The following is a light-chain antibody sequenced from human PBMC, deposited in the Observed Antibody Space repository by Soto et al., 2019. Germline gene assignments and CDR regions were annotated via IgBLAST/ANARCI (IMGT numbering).Light chain of an antibody. J-gene: IGKJ3*01. Sequence: EIVLTQSPATLSLSPGERATLSCRASQTVSSYLAWYQQKPGQAPRLLIYGVSNRAAGIPARFSGSGSGTDFTLTISSLEPEDFAVYYCQQHINWRFTFGPGTKVDIK. CDR3: QQHINWRFT. CDR1: QTVSSY. V-gene: IGKV3-11*01. CDR2: GVS.